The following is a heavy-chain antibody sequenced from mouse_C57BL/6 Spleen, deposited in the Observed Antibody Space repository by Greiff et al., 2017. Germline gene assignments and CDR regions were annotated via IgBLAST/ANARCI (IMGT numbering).Heavy chain of an antibody. CDR2: LWSGGST. V-gene: IGHV2-2*01. CDR1: GFPLPSYG. Sequence: QVQLQQSGPGLVQPSQSLSITCTVSGFPLPSYGVHWVRQSPGQGLEWLGVLWSGGSTDYNADFISRLSISKYNSKSQVFFKMNSLQADDTAIYYCARNKFTTVWYFDVWGTGTTVTVSS. CDR3: ARNKFTTVWYFDV. D-gene: IGHD1-1*01. J-gene: IGHJ1*03.